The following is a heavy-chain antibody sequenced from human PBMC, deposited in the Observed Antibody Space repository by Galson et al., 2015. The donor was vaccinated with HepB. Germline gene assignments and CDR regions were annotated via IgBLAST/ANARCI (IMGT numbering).Heavy chain of an antibody. V-gene: IGHV1-46*01. CDR1: GSTFRNYY. Sequence: SVKVSCKASGSTFRNYYIYWVRQAPGQGLEWMGIINPSGGTTSYAQRFQGRVTMTTDTSTKTVYMELSSLRSEDTAVYYCARDGGDRYGYFDYWGQGTLVTVSS. CDR2: INPSGGTT. D-gene: IGHD5-18*01. CDR3: ARDGGDRYGYFDY. J-gene: IGHJ4*02.